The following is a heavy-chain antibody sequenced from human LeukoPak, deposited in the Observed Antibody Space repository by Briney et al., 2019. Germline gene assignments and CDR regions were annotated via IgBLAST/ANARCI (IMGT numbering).Heavy chain of an antibody. V-gene: IGHV3-30*18. CDR2: ISYDGSNK. CDR1: GFTFSSYG. J-gene: IGHJ3*02. CDR3: AKSGRDTGYMSGWSDAFDI. D-gene: IGHD6-19*01. Sequence: GGSLRLSCAASGFTFSSYGMHWVRQAPGKGLEWVAVISYDGSNKYYADSVKGRFTISRDNSKNTLHLQMNSLRAEDTAVYYCAKSGRDTGYMSGWSDAFDIWGQGTMVTVSS.